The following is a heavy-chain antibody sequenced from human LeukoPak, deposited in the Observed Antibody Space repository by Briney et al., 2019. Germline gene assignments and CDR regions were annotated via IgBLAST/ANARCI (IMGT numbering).Heavy chain of an antibody. CDR3: ARHLPYSGSYSYYGMDV. Sequence: GESLKISCKGSGYSFTSYWIGWVRQMPGKVLEWMGIIYPGDSDTRYSPSFQGQVTISADKSISTAYLQWSSLKASDTSMYYCARHLPYSGSYSYYGMDVWGQGTTVTVSS. CDR1: GYSFTSYW. D-gene: IGHD1-26*01. V-gene: IGHV5-51*01. CDR2: IYPGDSDT. J-gene: IGHJ6*02.